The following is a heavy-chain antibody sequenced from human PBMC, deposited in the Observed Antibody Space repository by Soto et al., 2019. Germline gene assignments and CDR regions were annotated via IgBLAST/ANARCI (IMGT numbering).Heavy chain of an antibody. D-gene: IGHD2-15*01. CDR1: TFTFTSNR. J-gene: IGHJ4*02. CDR3: ARRYCSGASCYFDD. V-gene: IGHV3-7*01. Sequence: EVQLVKSGGGLVQPGGSLRLSCVDSTFTFTSNRMSWVRQAPGKGLEWVANIKQEGSEKYYVDSVKGRFTISRDNAKNSLFLQMNSLRAEDTALYYCARRYCSGASCYFDDWRQGTLVTVSS. CDR2: IKQEGSEK.